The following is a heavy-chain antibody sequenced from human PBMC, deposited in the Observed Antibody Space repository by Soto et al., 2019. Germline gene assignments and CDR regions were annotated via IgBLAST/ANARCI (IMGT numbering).Heavy chain of an antibody. Sequence: QVQLVQSGAEVKKPGASVKVSCKASGYTFTSYAMHWVRQAPGQRLEWRGWINAGNGNTKYSQKFQGRVTITRDTSASTADLELSSLRSADTAVYYCARGGIVVETAYYYGMDVWGQGTTVTVSS. J-gene: IGHJ6*02. CDR2: INAGNGNT. D-gene: IGHD2-21*02. CDR1: GYTFTSYA. CDR3: ARGGIVVETAYYYGMDV. V-gene: IGHV1-3*01.